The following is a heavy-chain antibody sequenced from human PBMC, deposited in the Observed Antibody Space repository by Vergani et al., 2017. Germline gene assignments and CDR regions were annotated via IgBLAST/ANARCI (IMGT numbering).Heavy chain of an antibody. V-gene: IGHV4-39*01. Sequence: QMQLQESGPGLVKASETLSLTCPVSGDSIISRSYYWGWIRQPPGKGLEWIGSIYNSGNGDSSSSPKSRVTISADTSKNQFSLRLTSVTAADTAVYYCASGKYYSDSTSHFRGRYFDVWGRGTLVTVPS. D-gene: IGHD3-16*01. CDR1: GDSIISRSYY. CDR2: IYNSGNG. CDR3: ASGKYYSDSTSHFRGRYFDV. J-gene: IGHJ2*01.